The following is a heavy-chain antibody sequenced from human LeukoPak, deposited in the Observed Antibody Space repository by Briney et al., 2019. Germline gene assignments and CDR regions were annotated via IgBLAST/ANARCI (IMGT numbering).Heavy chain of an antibody. J-gene: IGHJ2*01. Sequence: GGSLRLSCADSEFTFSNYAMSWVRQAPGKGLEWVSTTSDSGANTYYADSVRGRFTISRDNSKNTLYLQKNSLRADDTAIYYCAKSMTLQWRGFFDLWGRGTHVTVSS. CDR1: EFTFSNYA. D-gene: IGHD6-19*01. V-gene: IGHV3-23*01. CDR2: TSDSGANT. CDR3: AKSMTLQWRGFFDL.